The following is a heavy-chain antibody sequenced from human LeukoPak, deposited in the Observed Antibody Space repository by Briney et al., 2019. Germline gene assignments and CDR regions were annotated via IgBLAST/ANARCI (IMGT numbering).Heavy chain of an antibody. Sequence: QPGGSLRPSCAASGFTVSSSYMNWVRQAPGKGLEWVSVIYTGGSTYYADPVKGRFTISRDNSKNTLYLQMNSLRAEDTAVYYCARDANKKNYFDCWGQGTLVTVSS. CDR1: GFTVSSSY. J-gene: IGHJ4*02. D-gene: IGHD2/OR15-2a*01. CDR2: IYTGGST. V-gene: IGHV3-53*01. CDR3: ARDANKKNYFDC.